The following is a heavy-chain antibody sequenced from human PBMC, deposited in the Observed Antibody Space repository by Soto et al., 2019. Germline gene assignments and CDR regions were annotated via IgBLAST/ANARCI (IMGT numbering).Heavy chain of an antibody. Sequence: QVQLVQSGAEVKKPGASVKVSCKASGYTFSSYDINWVRQATGQGLEWMGWLNPNSGDTGYAQKFQGRVTLTRNTSINTAYIELSSLTSDYTAVYYCATSGGGWYLYWGQGTLVTFSS. J-gene: IGHJ4*02. CDR2: LNPNSGDT. CDR3: ATSGGGWYLY. V-gene: IGHV1-8*01. D-gene: IGHD6-19*01. CDR1: GYTFSSYD.